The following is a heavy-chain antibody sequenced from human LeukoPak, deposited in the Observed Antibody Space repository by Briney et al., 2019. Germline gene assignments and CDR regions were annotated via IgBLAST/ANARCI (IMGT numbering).Heavy chain of an antibody. V-gene: IGHV1-2*02. CDR1: GYTFTGYY. CDR2: INPNSGGT. CDR3: ARDLAPVDTAMVTAYYYYYGMDV. D-gene: IGHD5-18*01. J-gene: IGHJ6*02. Sequence: ASVKVSCKASGYTFTGYYMHWVRQAPGQGVEWMGWINPNSGGTNYAQKFQGRVTMTRDTSISTAYMELSRLRSDDTAVYYCARDLAPVDTAMVTAYYYYYGMDVWGQGTTVTVSS.